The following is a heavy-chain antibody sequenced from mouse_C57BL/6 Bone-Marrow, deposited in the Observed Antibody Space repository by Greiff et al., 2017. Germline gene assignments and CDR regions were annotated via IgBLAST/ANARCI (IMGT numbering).Heavy chain of an antibody. CDR2: IYPRDGST. D-gene: IGHD2-3*01. Sequence: QVQLQQSGPELVKPGASVKLSCKASGYTFTSYDINWVKQRPGQGLEWIGWIYPRDGSTKYNEKFKGKATLTVDTSSSTSYMELHSLTSEYSAVYFCARSDYDGYYLYYFDYWGQGTTLTVSS. J-gene: IGHJ2*01. CDR3: ARSDYDGYYLYYFDY. V-gene: IGHV1-85*01. CDR1: GYTFTSYD.